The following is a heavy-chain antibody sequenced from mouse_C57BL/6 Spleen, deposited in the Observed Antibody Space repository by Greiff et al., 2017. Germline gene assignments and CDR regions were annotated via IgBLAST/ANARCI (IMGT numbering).Heavy chain of an antibody. CDR2: ISYDGSN. V-gene: IGHV3-6*01. J-gene: IGHJ2*01. CDR3: ARGGEFDY. Sequence: EVKLMESGPGLVKPSQSLSLTCSVTGYSITSGYYWNWIRQFPGNKLEWMGYISYDGSNNYNPSLKNRISITRDTSKNQFFLKLNSVTTEDTATYYCARGGEFDYWGQGTTLTVSS. CDR1: GYSITSGYY.